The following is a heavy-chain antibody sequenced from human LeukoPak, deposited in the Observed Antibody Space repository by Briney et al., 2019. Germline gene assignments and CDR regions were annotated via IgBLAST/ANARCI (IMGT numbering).Heavy chain of an antibody. CDR3: ARSRYCSSTSCHKVTHPTPSGHEYFQH. Sequence: PSETLSLTCTVSGGSISSGGYYWSWIRQHPGKGLEWIGHIYYSGSTYYNPSLKSRVTISVDTSKNQFSLKLSSVTAADTAVYYCARSRYCSSTSCHKVTHPTPSGHEYFQHWGQGTLVTVSS. CDR2: IYYSGST. J-gene: IGHJ1*01. CDR1: GGSISSGGYY. V-gene: IGHV4-31*03. D-gene: IGHD2-2*01.